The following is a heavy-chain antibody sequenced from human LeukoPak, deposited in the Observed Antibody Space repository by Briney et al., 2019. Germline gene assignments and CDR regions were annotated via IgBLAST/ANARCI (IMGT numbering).Heavy chain of an antibody. D-gene: IGHD1-26*01. CDR1: GYTLTELS. J-gene: IGHJ4*02. CDR3: ATPIVGATGFYFDY. CDR2: FDPEDGET. V-gene: IGHV1-24*01. Sequence: ASVKVSCKVSGYTLTELSMHWVRQAPGKGLEWIGGFDPEDGETIYAQKFQGRVTMTEDTSTDTAYMELSSLRSEDTAVYYCATPIVGATGFYFDYWGQGTLVTVSS.